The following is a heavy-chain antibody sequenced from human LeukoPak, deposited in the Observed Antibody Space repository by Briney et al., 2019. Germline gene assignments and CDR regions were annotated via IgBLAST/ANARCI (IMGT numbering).Heavy chain of an antibody. D-gene: IGHD1-26*01. CDR1: GFTFSDYN. V-gene: IGHV3-11*04. CDR2: ISRSGSTK. J-gene: IGHJ3*02. Sequence: GGSLRLSCAVSGFTFSDYNMRWIRQAPGKGLGLVSSISRSGSTKYYADSVKGRFTISRDNAKNSLYLQMNSLRAEDTAVYYCARGPIRYSGSLHDAFDIWGQGTMVTVSS. CDR3: ARGPIRYSGSLHDAFDI.